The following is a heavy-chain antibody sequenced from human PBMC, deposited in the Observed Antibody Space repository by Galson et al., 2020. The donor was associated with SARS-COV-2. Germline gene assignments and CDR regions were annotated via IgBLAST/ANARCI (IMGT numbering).Heavy chain of an antibody. CDR2: IYPDDSDT. D-gene: IGHD5-18*01. J-gene: IGHJ4*02. Sequence: GESLKISCKGSGYSFTNYWIGWVRQMPGKGLEWMGIIYPDDSDTRYSPSFQGQVTISADKSISTAYLQWSSLKASDTAMYYCARGEDGYSSYFVYWGQGTLSPSPQ. CDR3: ARGEDGYSSYFVY. V-gene: IGHV5-51*01. CDR1: GYSFTNYW.